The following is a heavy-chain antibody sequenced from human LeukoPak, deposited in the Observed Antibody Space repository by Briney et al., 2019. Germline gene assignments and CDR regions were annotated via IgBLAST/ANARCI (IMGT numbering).Heavy chain of an antibody. V-gene: IGHV1-46*01. D-gene: IGHD3-3*01. Sequence: ASVKVSCKASGGTFSSYAISWVRQAPGQGLEWMGIINPSGGSTSYAQKFQGRVTMTRDKSTSTVYMELSSLRSEDTAVYYCARDLTIFGVDYFDYWGQGTLVTVSS. CDR1: GGTFSSYA. CDR3: ARDLTIFGVDYFDY. J-gene: IGHJ4*02. CDR2: INPSGGST.